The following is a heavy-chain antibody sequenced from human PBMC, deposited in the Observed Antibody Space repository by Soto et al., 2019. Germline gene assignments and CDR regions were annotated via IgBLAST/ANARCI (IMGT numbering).Heavy chain of an antibody. V-gene: IGHV4-59*08. CDR2: IYYSGST. J-gene: IGHJ6*03. CDR1: GGSISSYY. Sequence: SETLSLTCTVSGGSISSYYWSWIRQPPGKGLEWIGYIYYSGSTNYDPSLKSRVTISVDTSKNQFSLRLSSVTAADTAIYYCARRVVTPEHYYYYYYMEVWGKGTTVTVSS. CDR3: ARRVVTPEHYYYYYYMEV. D-gene: IGHD2-15*01.